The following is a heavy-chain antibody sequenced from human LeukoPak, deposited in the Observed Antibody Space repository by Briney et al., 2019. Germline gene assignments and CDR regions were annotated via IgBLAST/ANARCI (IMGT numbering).Heavy chain of an antibody. D-gene: IGHD3-22*01. V-gene: IGHV1-46*01. J-gene: IGHJ4*02. CDR3: ARDARPSYDTSGYYFPGDY. CDR1: GYTFTSFY. CDR2: INPSGGTT. Sequence: GASVKISCKASGYTFTSFYIHWVRQAPGQGPEWMAIINPSGGTTRYAQKFQGRVTMTRDTSTSTVYMELSSLRSEDTAVYYCARDARPSYDTSGYYFPGDYWAREPWSPSPQ.